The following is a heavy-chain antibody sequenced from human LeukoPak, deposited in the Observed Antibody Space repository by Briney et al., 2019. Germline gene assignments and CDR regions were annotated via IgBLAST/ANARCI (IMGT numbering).Heavy chain of an antibody. V-gene: IGHV3-7*01. CDR2: IKQDGSEI. D-gene: IGHD6-13*01. CDR1: GFTFNNYW. Sequence: PGGSLRLSCAASGFTFNNYWMSWVRQAPGKGLEWVANIKQDGSEIHYVDSVKGRFTISRDNAKNSLFLQMNSLRAEDTAVYYCARDPGIAAAGTVGYFDYWGQGTLVTVSS. J-gene: IGHJ4*02. CDR3: ARDPGIAAAGTVGYFDY.